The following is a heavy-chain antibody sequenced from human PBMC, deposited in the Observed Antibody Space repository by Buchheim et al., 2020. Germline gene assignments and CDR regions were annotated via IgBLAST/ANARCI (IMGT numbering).Heavy chain of an antibody. CDR2: IYHSGST. CDR3: ARESPRDGGNG. D-gene: IGHD4-23*01. V-gene: IGHV4-4*02. CDR1: GGSISSSNW. J-gene: IGHJ4*02. Sequence: SAPRLWTSSARLCCHRAVSGGSISSSNWWRFLVQPPGKGLEWIGEIYHSGSTNYKPSLKSRVTVSVDKSKNQFSLKLSSVTATDTAVYYCARESPRDGGNGWGQGTL.